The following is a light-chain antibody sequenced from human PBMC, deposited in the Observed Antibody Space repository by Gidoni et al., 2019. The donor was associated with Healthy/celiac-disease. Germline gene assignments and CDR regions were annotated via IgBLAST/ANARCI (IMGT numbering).Light chain of an antibody. CDR3: TAWDETLDGLV. CDR2: IND. V-gene: IGLV1-44*01. Sequence: QSVLTQPPSASEAPGQRVSLSCSGSSSNIGFNTVNWYQHLPGTPPTLLIYINDQRPSGVPDRFSGSKSGTSASLAISGLQSEDEAHYYCTAWDETLDGLVFGGGTKLTVL. CDR1: SSNIGFNT. J-gene: IGLJ2*01.